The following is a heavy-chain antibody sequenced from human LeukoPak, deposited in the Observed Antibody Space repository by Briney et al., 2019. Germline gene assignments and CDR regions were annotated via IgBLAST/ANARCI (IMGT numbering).Heavy chain of an antibody. V-gene: IGHV3-30*02. Sequence: GGSLRLSCAASAFTFSNYGMHWVRQAPGKGLERVAFIRYDGITKYYADSVKGRFTISRDNSKNTLYLQMNSLRAEDTAVYYCAKEGAYPIITYDSWGQGALVTVSS. CDR1: AFTFSNYG. CDR2: IRYDGITK. D-gene: IGHD3-10*01. CDR3: AKEGAYPIITYDS. J-gene: IGHJ5*01.